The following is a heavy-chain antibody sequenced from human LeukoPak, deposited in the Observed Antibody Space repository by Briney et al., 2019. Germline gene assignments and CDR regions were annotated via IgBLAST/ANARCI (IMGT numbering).Heavy chain of an antibody. Sequence: PSETLSLTCTVSGGSISSGGYYWSWIRQPPGKGLEWIGYIYHSGSTYYNPSLKSRVTISVDRSKTQFSLKLSSVTAADTAVYYCSRSRYFDLWGRGTLVTVSS. CDR1: GGSISSGGYY. CDR3: SRSRYFDL. V-gene: IGHV4-30-2*01. J-gene: IGHJ2*01. CDR2: IYHSGST.